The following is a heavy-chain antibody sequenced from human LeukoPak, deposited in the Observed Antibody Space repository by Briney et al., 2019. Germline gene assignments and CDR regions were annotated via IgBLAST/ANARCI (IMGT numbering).Heavy chain of an antibody. V-gene: IGHV4-59*01. CDR3: ARCNQDGGYDVWFDP. D-gene: IGHD5-12*01. CDR2: IYYSGST. Sequence: SETLSLTCTVSGGSISSYYWSWIRQPPGKGLEWIGYIYYSGSTNYNPSLKSRVTISVDTSKNQFSLKLSSVTAADTAVYYCARCNQDGGYDVWFDPWGQGTLVTVSS. J-gene: IGHJ5*02. CDR1: GGSISSYY.